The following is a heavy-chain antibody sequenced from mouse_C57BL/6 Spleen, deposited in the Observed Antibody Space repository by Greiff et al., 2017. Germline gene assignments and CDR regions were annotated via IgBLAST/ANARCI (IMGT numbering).Heavy chain of an antibody. CDR3: ALYYYGSSYGYCDV. D-gene: IGHD1-1*01. CDR1: GFNIKDYY. J-gene: IGHJ1*03. V-gene: IGHV14-2*01. Sequence: EVQLQQSGAELVKPGASVKLSCTASGFNIKDYYMHWVKQRTEQGLEWIGRIDPEDGETKYAPKFQGKATIPADTSSNPAYLQLSSLTSEDTAVYYCALYYYGSSYGYCDVWGTGTTVTVSS. CDR2: IDPEDGET.